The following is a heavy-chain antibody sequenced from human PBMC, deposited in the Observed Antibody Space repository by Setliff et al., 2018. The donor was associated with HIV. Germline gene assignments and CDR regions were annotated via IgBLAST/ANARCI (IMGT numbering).Heavy chain of an antibody. D-gene: IGHD3-22*01. CDR2: IEIKTDGGTT. CDR1: GFTFRNAW. Sequence: PGGSLRLSCAASGFTFRNAWMSWVRQAPGKGLEWVGRIEIKTDGGTTDYAAPVKGRFSISRDNSKNTLYLQMNSLRADDTAVYYCAKKGRDYYDNSGPHWGQGTLVTVSS. J-gene: IGHJ4*02. V-gene: IGHV3-15*04. CDR3: AKKGRDYYDNSGPH.